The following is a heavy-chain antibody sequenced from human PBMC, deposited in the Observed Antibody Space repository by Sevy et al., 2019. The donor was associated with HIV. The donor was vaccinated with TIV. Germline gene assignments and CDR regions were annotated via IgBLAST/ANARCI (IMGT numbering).Heavy chain of an antibody. CDR3: ARGRDYYNVLDV. CDR1: SGSISTYY. CDR2: IYYSGST. J-gene: IGHJ6*02. V-gene: IGHV4-59*01. Sequence: SETLSLTCTVSSGSISTYYWSWIRKPPGKGLEWIGYIYYSGSTNYNPSLKSRVTISVDMSNNQFSLRLNSVTAADTAVYYCARGRDYYNVLDVWGQGTTVTVSS.